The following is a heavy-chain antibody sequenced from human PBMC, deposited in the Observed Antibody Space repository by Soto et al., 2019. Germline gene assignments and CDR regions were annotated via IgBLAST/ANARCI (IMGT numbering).Heavy chain of an antibody. CDR2: IKQDGNEK. CDR1: GFTFSDYL. J-gene: IGHJ4*02. Sequence: EVQLVDSGGALVQPGESLRLSCAASGFTFSDYLMTWFRQAQGKGLEWVATIKQDGNEKYYVDSVKGRFTISRDNAKNSLYLQLNALRAEDTPVYYCAIGHWLGKWGQGTLVTVSS. V-gene: IGHV3-7*01. CDR3: AIGHWLGK. D-gene: IGHD6-19*01.